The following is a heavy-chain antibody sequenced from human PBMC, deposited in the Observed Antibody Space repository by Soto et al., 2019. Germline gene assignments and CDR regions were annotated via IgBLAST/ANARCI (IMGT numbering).Heavy chain of an antibody. D-gene: IGHD2-2*01. CDR3: ATGSCGLYQLPTNWFDS. CDR1: GYTLTELS. V-gene: IGHV1-24*01. Sequence: ASVKVSCKVSGYTLTELSMHWVRQAPGKGLEWMGGFDPEDGKTIYAQKFQGRVTMTEDTSTDTAYMELSSLRSEDTAVYYCATGSCGLYQLPTNWFDSWGQGTLVTVSS. CDR2: FDPEDGKT. J-gene: IGHJ5*01.